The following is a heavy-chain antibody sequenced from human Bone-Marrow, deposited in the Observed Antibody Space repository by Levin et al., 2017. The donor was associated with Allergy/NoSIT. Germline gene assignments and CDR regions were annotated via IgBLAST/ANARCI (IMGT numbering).Heavy chain of an antibody. D-gene: IGHD1-20*01. V-gene: IGHV1-69*01. CDR2: IIPVFGPA. Sequence: KISCKGSGGAFSTSAISWLRQAPGQRLEWMGGIIPVFGPASYAQKFQGRVTITADGSTNTAYMELSSLTPEDTALYYCATESGGQGYNWSLDHWGQGSQVNVSS. CDR1: GGAFSTSA. J-gene: IGHJ4*02. CDR3: ATESGGQGYNWSLDH.